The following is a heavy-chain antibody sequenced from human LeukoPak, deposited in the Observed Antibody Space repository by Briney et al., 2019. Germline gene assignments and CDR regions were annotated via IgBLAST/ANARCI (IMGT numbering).Heavy chain of an antibody. Sequence: LSGGSLRLSCAASGFIFSSYAMSWVRQAPGKGLEWVSSISGSGGSTYYADSVKGRFTISRDNSKNTLYLQVSSLRAEDTAVYYCAKDRYSGTYPKALDNWGQGTLVTVSS. D-gene: IGHD1-26*01. CDR2: ISGSGGST. CDR1: GFIFSSYA. V-gene: IGHV3-23*01. J-gene: IGHJ4*02. CDR3: AKDRYSGTYPKALDN.